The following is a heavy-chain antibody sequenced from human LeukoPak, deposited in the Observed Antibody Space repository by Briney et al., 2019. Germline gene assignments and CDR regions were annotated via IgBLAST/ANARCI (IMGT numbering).Heavy chain of an antibody. CDR3: VRGETMDV. CDR2: INEDGSEK. CDR1: EFSFETYW. J-gene: IGHJ6*03. D-gene: IGHD5-24*01. V-gene: IGHV3-7*01. Sequence: GGSLRLSCVALEFSFETYWMSWVRQAPGKGPEWVANINEDGSEKHYVGSVRGRFTISRDNADNSLHLQMNSLRPEDMAVYYCVRGETMDVWGKGTTVTVSS.